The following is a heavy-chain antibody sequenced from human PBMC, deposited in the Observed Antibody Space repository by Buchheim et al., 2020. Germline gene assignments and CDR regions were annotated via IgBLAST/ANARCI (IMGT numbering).Heavy chain of an antibody. J-gene: IGHJ4*02. Sequence: EVQLVESGGGLVQFGGSLRLSCAASGFTFSNYWMSWVRQAPGKGLEWLANIKQDGSQIYYVDSVKGQFTISRDNVKKSLYLQMHSLRAEDTAVYYCARIGYSSSSFDYWGQGTL. D-gene: IGHD6-6*01. CDR2: IKQDGSQI. CDR1: GFTFSNYW. CDR3: ARIGYSSSSFDY. V-gene: IGHV3-7*01.